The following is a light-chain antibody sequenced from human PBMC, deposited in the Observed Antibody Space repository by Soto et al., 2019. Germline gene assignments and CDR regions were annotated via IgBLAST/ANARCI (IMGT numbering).Light chain of an antibody. V-gene: IGKV3-20*01. CDR1: QSVSSSY. J-gene: IGKJ2*01. Sequence: EIVLTQSPGTLSLSPGERATLSCRASQSVSSSYLAWYQQKPGQAPRLLIYGASSRATGIPDRFSGSGSGTYFTLTTSRLEPEDFAVYYCQQYGSSLPYTFGQGTKLEI. CDR2: GAS. CDR3: QQYGSSLPYT.